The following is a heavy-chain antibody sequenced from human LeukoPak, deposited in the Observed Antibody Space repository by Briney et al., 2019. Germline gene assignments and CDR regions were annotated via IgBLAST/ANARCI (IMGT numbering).Heavy chain of an antibody. CDR3: ARDLTLVTGWYPSDY. CDR2: IYYSGST. D-gene: IGHD6-19*01. Sequence: SETLSLTCTVSGGSISSYYWSWIRQPPGKGLEWIGYIYYSGSTNYNPSLKSRVTISVDKSKNQFSLKLSSVTAADTAVYYCARDLTLVTGWYPSDYWGQGTLVTVSS. CDR1: GGSISSYY. V-gene: IGHV4-59*12. J-gene: IGHJ4*02.